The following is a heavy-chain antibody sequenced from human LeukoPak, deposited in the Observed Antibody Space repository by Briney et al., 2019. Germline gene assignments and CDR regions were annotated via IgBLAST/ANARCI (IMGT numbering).Heavy chain of an antibody. CDR1: GYTFTSYY. J-gene: IGHJ4*02. CDR2: INPSGGST. D-gene: IGHD3-22*01. CDR3: ARVSLPVSSGYYYAEFDY. V-gene: IGHV1-46*01. Sequence: ASVKVSCKASGYTFTSYYMHWVRHAPGQGLEWMGIINPSGGSTSYAQKFQGRVTMTRDTSTSTVYMELSSLRSEDTAVYYCARVSLPVSSGYYYAEFDYWGQGTLVTVSS.